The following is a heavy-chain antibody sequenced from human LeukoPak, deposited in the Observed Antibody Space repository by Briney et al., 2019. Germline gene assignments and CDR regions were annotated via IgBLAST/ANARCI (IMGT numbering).Heavy chain of an antibody. CDR3: TRDFDY. Sequence: SQTLSLTCAISGDSVSSNTASWNWIRQSPSRGLEWLGRTYYRSKWYYDYSLSLKSRITTNPDTSENQFSLHLSSMTPEDTAVYYCTRDFDYWGQGTLVTVSS. CDR2: TYYRSKWYY. V-gene: IGHV6-1*01. J-gene: IGHJ4*02. CDR1: GDSVSSNTAS.